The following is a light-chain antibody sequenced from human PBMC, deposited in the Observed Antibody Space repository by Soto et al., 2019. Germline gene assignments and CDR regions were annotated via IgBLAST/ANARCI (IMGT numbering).Light chain of an antibody. J-gene: IGLJ2*01. CDR1: SSNIGAGYN. CDR2: VNS. CDR3: HSYDGSLSGVV. V-gene: IGLV1-40*01. Sequence: QSVLTQPPSVSGAPGQRVTISCTGSSSNIGAGYNVHWYQQLPGTAPKLLIYVNSNRPSGVPDRFSGSKSGTSASLAITGRQAEDEADYYCHSYDGSLSGVVFGGGTKLTVL.